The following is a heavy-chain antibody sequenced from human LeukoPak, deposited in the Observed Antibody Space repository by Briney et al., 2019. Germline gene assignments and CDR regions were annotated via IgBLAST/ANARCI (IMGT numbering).Heavy chain of an antibody. V-gene: IGHV3-21*05. CDR2: ISCGSSYI. J-gene: IGHJ6*01. Sequence: PGGSLRLSCAASGFTFSIYGMNWARRAPGKGLEWVLFISCGSSYIYYAHSVKGRLTISRVKAKHSLYLEMHSLRAEDAAVYYCARECVLWFGELVDPSYGMDGWGEGATVTVSS. D-gene: IGHD3-10*01. CDR3: ARECVLWFGELVDPSYGMDG. CDR1: GFTFSIYG.